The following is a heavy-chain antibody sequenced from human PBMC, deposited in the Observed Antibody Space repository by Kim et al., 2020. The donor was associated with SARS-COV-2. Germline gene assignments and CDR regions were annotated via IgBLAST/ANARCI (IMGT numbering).Heavy chain of an antibody. J-gene: IGHJ4*02. D-gene: IGHD3-16*01. CDR1: GGSISSSSYY. V-gene: IGHV4-39*01. CDR3: ARHAHVSDYVWGRLDY. CDR2: IYYSGST. Sequence: SETLSLTCTVSGGSISSSSYYWGWIRQPPGKGLEWIGSIYYSGSTYYNPSLKSRVTISVDTSKNQFSLKLSSVTAADTAVYYCARHAHVSDYVWGRLDYWGQGTLVTVSS.